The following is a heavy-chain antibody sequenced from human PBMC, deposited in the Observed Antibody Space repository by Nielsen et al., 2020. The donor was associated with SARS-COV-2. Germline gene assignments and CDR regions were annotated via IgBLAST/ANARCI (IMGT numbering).Heavy chain of an antibody. CDR2: IYYSGST. D-gene: IGHD5-18*01. CDR3: ARGLRTAMVTLVHWYFDL. Sequence: SETLSLTCTVSGGSISSSSYYWSWIRQPPGKGLEWIGYIYYSGSTNYNPSLKSRVTISVDTSKNQFSLKLSSVTAADTAVYYCARGLRTAMVTLVHWYFDLWGRGTLVTVSS. J-gene: IGHJ2*01. V-gene: IGHV4-61*01. CDR1: GGSISSSSYY.